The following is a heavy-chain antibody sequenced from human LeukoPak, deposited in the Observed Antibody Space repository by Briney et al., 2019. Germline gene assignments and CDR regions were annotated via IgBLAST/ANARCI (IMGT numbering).Heavy chain of an antibody. Sequence: TGGSLRLSCAASGFTFSSYAMSWVRQAPGKGLEWVSAISGSGGSTYYADSVKGRFTISRDNSKNTLYLQMNSLRAEDTAVYYCAKAASYSSGWYYFDYWGQGTLVTVSS. V-gene: IGHV3-23*01. D-gene: IGHD6-19*01. CDR2: ISGSGGST. CDR3: AKAASYSSGWYYFDY. J-gene: IGHJ4*02. CDR1: GFTFSSYA.